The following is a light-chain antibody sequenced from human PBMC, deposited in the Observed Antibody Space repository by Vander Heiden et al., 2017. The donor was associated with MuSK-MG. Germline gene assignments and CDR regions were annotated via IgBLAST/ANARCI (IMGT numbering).Light chain of an antibody. J-gene: IGKJ3*01. Sequence: DIQLTQSPSFLSDSVGDRVTITCRASQGISHYLAWYQQKPGKAPKLLIYRASTLQSGVPSRFSGSGSGTEFTLTITSLQPEDFATYYCQQLNSYPSFTFGPGTKVDIK. V-gene: IGKV1-9*01. CDR3: QQLNSYPSFT. CDR1: QGISHY. CDR2: RAS.